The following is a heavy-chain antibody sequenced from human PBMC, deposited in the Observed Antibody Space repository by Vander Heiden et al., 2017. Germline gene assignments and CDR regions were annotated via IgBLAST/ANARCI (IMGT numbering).Heavy chain of an antibody. Sequence: EVQLLESGGGLVQPGGSLRLSCAASGFTFSSYAMSGVRQAPGRGREWVSAISGSGGSTYYADSVKGRFTISRDNSKNTLYLQMNSLRAEDTAVYYCYRSIAARPHLGLYGMDVWGQGTTVTVSS. V-gene: IGHV3-23*01. J-gene: IGHJ6*02. D-gene: IGHD6-6*01. CDR2: ISGSGGST. CDR1: GFTFSSYA. CDR3: YRSIAARPHLGLYGMDV.